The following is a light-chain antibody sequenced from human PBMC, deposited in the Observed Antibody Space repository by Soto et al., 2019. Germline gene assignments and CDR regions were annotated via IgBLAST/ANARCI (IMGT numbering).Light chain of an antibody. CDR3: QQSYSTPFT. V-gene: IGKV1-39*01. J-gene: IGKJ3*01. Sequence: DIQMTQSPSSLSASVGDRVTITCRASQSISSYLNWYQQKPGKAPKLLIYAASSLQSGVPSRFSGSGSGTDFTLPISSLQPEDFATYYGQQSYSTPFTFGPGTKVDIK. CDR1: QSISSY. CDR2: AAS.